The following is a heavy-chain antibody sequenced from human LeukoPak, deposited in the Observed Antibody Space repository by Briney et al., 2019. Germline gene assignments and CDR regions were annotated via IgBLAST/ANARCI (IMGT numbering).Heavy chain of an antibody. V-gene: IGHV3-21*01. CDR1: GLTFRDYS. Sequence: GGSLRLSCVASGLTFRDYSIYWVRRAPGKGLEWVSSINPTSTSIYYADAVRGRFTISRDNAKSSLYLQMDSLRAEDTAVYYCMRLRRNSDRSYYYYYYDSWGQGILVTVSS. J-gene: IGHJ5*01. CDR3: MRLRRNSDRSYYYYYYDS. D-gene: IGHD3-10*01. CDR2: INPTSTSI.